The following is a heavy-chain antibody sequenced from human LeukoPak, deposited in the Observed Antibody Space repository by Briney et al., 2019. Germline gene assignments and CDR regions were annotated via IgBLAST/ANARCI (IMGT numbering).Heavy chain of an antibody. CDR1: GFTFSSYS. CDR2: ISSSSSYI. V-gene: IGHV3-21*01. D-gene: IGHD3-22*01. Sequence: GRSLRLSCAASGFTFSSYSMNWVRQAPGKGLEWVSSISSSSSYIYHADSVKGRFTVSRDNAKNSLYLQMNSLRAEDTAVYYCASEYYYDSSGYYYVSSYFDYWGQGTLVTVSS. J-gene: IGHJ4*02. CDR3: ASEYYYDSSGYYYVSSYFDY.